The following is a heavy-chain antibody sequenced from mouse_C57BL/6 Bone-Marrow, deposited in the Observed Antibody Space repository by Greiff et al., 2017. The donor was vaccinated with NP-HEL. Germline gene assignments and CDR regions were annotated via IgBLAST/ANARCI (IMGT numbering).Heavy chain of an antibody. V-gene: IGHV14-2*01. CDR2: IDPEDGET. J-gene: IGHJ2*01. CDR3: ARWSYGSNGFDY. D-gene: IGHD1-1*01. Sequence: VQLKQSGAELVKPGASVKLSCTASGFNIKDYYLHWVKQRTEQGLEWIGRIDPEDGETKYAPKFQGKATITADTSSNTAYMQRSSLTSEDTAVYYCARWSYGSNGFDYWGQGTTLTVSS. CDR1: GFNIKDYY.